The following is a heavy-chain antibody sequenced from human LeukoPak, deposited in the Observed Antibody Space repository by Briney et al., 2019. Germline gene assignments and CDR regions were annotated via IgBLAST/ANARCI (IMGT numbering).Heavy chain of an antibody. CDR2: IYHSGST. Sequence: SETLSLTCTVSGGSISSGGYYWSWIRQPPGKGLEWIGYIYHSGSTYYNPSLKSRVTISVDRSKNQFSLKLSSVTAADTAVYYCARGNDFWSGYYYFDYWGQGTLVTVSS. V-gene: IGHV4-30-2*01. J-gene: IGHJ4*02. CDR3: ARGNDFWSGYYYFDY. D-gene: IGHD3-3*01. CDR1: GGSISSGGYY.